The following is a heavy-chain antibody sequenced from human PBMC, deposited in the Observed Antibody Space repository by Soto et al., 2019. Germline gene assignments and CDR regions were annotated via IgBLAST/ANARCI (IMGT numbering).Heavy chain of an antibody. CDR3: ARASIPLRTYYDFWSGYSGSENWFDP. D-gene: IGHD3-3*01. CDR2: IKQDGSEK. V-gene: IGHV3-7*03. Sequence: HPGVSLRLSCAASGFTFSSYWMSWVRQAPGKGLEWVANIKQDGSEKYYVDSVKGRFTISRDNAKNSLYLQMNSLRAEDTAVYYCARASIPLRTYYDFWSGYSGSENWFDPWGQGTLVTVSS. CDR1: GFTFSSYW. J-gene: IGHJ5*02.